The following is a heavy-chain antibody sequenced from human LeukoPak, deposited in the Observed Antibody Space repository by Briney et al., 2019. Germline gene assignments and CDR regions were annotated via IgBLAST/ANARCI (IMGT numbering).Heavy chain of an antibody. D-gene: IGHD5-24*01. CDR1: GYTFTTSW. Sequence: KRGESLKISCQGFGYTFTTSWIGWVRQLPGKGLEWMAIIYAGNSDTNYSPSFQGQVSISTDRAISTAYLQWSSLQASDTAIYYCAILNHPDGRVYWGQGTLVTVSS. CDR3: AILNHPDGRVY. CDR2: IYAGNSDT. V-gene: IGHV5-51*01. J-gene: IGHJ4*02.